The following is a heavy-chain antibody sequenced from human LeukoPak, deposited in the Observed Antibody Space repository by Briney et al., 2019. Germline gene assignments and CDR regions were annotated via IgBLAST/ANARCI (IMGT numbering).Heavy chain of an antibody. D-gene: IGHD1-26*01. V-gene: IGHV4-30-2*01. Sequence: SQTLSLTCTVSGGSISSGGYYWSWIRQPPGKGLEWIGYIYHSGSTYYNPSLKSRVTISVDRSKNQFSLKLSSVTAADTAVYYCARESEIVGALYRGQGTLVTVSS. CDR3: ARESEIVGALY. CDR1: GGSISSGGYY. J-gene: IGHJ4*02. CDR2: IYHSGST.